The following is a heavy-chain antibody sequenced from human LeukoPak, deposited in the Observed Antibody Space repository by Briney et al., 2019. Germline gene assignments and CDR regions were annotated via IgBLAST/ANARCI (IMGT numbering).Heavy chain of an antibody. CDR3: ARGVGSSWLDP. CDR2: MDPVSGGT. CDR1: GYTFTAYY. V-gene: IGHV1-2*02. J-gene: IGHJ5*02. Sequence: ASVKVSCKASGYTFTAYYIHWVRQAPGQGLEWMGWMDPVSGGTNYAQRFQGRVTMTRDSPISTAYTQLSSLRSDDTADTAVYYCARGVGSSWLDPWGQGTLVTVSS. D-gene: IGHD2-15*01.